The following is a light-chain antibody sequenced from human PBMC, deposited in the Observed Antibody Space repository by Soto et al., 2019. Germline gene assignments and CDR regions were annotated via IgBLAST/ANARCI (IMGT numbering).Light chain of an antibody. CDR2: EVS. CDR3: SSYAGSNNV. Sequence: QSALTQPHSASGSPGQSVTISCTGTSSDVGGYNYVSWYQQHPGKAPKLMIYEVSKRPSGVPDRFSGSKSGNTASLTVSGLQAEDEADYSCSSYAGSNNVFGTGTKLTVL. J-gene: IGLJ1*01. CDR1: SSDVGGYNY. V-gene: IGLV2-8*01.